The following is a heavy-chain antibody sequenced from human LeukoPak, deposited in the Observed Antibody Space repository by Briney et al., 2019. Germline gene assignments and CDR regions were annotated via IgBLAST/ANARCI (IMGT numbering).Heavy chain of an antibody. CDR1: GFTFSSYE. CDR2: ISSSGSTI. J-gene: IGHJ4*02. D-gene: IGHD3-3*01. Sequence: PVGSLRLSCAASGFTFSSYEMNWVRQAPGKGLEWVSYISSSGSTIYYADSVKGRFTISRDNAKNSLYLQMNSLRAEDTAVYYCARVRFLEWLLPFDYWGQGTLVTVSS. CDR3: ARVRFLEWLLPFDY. V-gene: IGHV3-48*03.